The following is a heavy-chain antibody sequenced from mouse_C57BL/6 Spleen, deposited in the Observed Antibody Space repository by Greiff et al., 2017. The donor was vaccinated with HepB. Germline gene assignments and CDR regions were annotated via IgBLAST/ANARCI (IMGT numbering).Heavy chain of an antibody. V-gene: IGHV1-64*01. CDR3: ARSDYYGSSPFAY. CDR1: GYTFTSYW. J-gene: IGHJ3*01. D-gene: IGHD1-1*01. CDR2: IHPNSGST. Sequence: QVQLQQPGAELVKPGASVKLSCKASGYTFTSYWMHWVKQRPGQGLEWIGMIHPNSGSTNYNEKFKSKATLTVDKSSSTAYMQLSSLTSEASAVSYCARSDYYGSSPFAYWGQGTLVTVSA.